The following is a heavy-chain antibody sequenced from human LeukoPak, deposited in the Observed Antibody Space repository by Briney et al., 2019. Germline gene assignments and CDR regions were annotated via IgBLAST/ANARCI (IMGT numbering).Heavy chain of an antibody. Sequence: SGGSLRLSCAASGFTFSSYSTNWVRQAPGKGLEWVSNIQQDGSEKYYVDSVKGRFTISRDNAKNSLYLQMNSLRAEDTAVYYCARDQVPTGGIAVAGTDYWGQGTLVTVSS. J-gene: IGHJ4*02. V-gene: IGHV3-7*01. CDR2: IQQDGSEK. CDR1: GFTFSSYS. CDR3: ARDQVPTGGIAVAGTDY. D-gene: IGHD6-19*01.